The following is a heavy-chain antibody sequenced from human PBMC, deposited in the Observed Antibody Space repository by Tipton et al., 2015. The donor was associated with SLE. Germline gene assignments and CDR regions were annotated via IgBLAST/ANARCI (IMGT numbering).Heavy chain of an antibody. CDR1: GGSFSGYY. CDR3: ARDFCGGDCSYAFDI. V-gene: IGHV4-34*01. D-gene: IGHD2-21*01. CDR2: INHSGST. J-gene: IGHJ3*02. Sequence: TLSLTCAVYGGSFSGYYWSWIRQPPGKGLEWIGEINHSGSTNHNPSLKSRVTISVDTSKNQLSLELSAVTAADTAVYYRARDFCGGDCSYAFDIWGQGTMVTVSS.